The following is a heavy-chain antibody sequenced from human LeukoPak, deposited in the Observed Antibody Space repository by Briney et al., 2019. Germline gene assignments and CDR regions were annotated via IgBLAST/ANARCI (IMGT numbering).Heavy chain of an antibody. Sequence: ASVKVSCKASGYTFTGYYMHWVRQAPGQGLEWMGRINPNSGGTNYAQKFQGRVTMTRDTSISTAYMGLSRLRSDDTAVYYCARGFDDILTGYYGFDPWGQGTLVTVSS. J-gene: IGHJ5*02. D-gene: IGHD3-9*01. CDR3: ARGFDDILTGYYGFDP. CDR2: INPNSGGT. V-gene: IGHV1-2*06. CDR1: GYTFTGYY.